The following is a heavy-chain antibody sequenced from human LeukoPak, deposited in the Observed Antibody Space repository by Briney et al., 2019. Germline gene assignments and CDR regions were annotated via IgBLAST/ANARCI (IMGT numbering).Heavy chain of an antibody. CDR3: AKDPMGRGYSGYDYYLDY. CDR2: INWNGGST. J-gene: IGHJ4*02. D-gene: IGHD5-12*01. Sequence: GGSLRLSCAASGFTFDDYGMSWVRQAPGKGLEWVSGINWNGGSTGYADSVKGRFTISRDNAKNSLYLQMNSLRAEDTAVYYCAKDPMGRGYSGYDYYLDYWGQGTLVTVSS. V-gene: IGHV3-20*04. CDR1: GFTFDDYG.